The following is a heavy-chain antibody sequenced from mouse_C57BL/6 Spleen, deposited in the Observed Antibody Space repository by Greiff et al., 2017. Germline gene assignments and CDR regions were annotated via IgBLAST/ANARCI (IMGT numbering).Heavy chain of an antibody. V-gene: IGHV1-15*01. Sequence: VKLQESGAELVRPGASVTLSCKASGYTFTDYEMHWVKQTPVHGLEWIGAIDPETGGTAYNQKFKGKAILTADKSSSTAYMELRSLTSEDSAVYYCTRSLYGSYYFDYWGQGTTLTVSS. CDR2: IDPETGGT. CDR3: TRSLYGSYYFDY. D-gene: IGHD2-2*01. CDR1: GYTFTDYE. J-gene: IGHJ2*01.